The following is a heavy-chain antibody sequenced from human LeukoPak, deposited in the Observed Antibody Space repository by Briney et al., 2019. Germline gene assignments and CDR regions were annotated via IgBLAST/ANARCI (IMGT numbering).Heavy chain of an antibody. CDR2: INHSGST. D-gene: IGHD3-22*01. V-gene: IGHV4-34*01. Sequence: SETLSLTCAVYGGSFSGYYWSWIRQPPGKGLEWIGEINHSGSTNYNPSLQSRVTISIDTSKNQFSLRLSSVTAADTAVYFCARVGRYYDSSGYSTDAFDVWGQGTMVTVSS. J-gene: IGHJ3*01. CDR3: ARVGRYYDSSGYSTDAFDV. CDR1: GGSFSGYY.